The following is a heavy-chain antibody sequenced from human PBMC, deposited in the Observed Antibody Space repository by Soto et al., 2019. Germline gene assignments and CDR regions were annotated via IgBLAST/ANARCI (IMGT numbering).Heavy chain of an antibody. CDR1: GFSFNTYG. J-gene: IGHJ4*02. CDR2: IWSDGNNK. D-gene: IGHD1-1*01. Sequence: QVQLVESGGGVVQPGKSLRLSCAASGFSFNTYGFHWVRQAPGKGLEWVAVIWSDGNNKYYADSVKGRFTISRDSSKNTLFLQMIILRVEDTDVHYCATIQLDTIMALDYWGQGTLVTVS. V-gene: IGHV3-33*01. CDR3: ATIQLDTIMALDY.